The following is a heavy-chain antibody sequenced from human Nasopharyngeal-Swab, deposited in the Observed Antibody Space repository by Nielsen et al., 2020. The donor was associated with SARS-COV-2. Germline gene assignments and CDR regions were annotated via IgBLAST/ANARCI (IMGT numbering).Heavy chain of an antibody. CDR3: ARDGVGATTTYYYYGMDV. CDR2: IWYDGSNK. CDR1: GFTFSSYG. V-gene: IGHV3-33*01. D-gene: IGHD1-26*01. J-gene: IGHJ6*02. Sequence: GGSLRLSCAASGFTFSSYGMHWVRQAPGKGLEWVAVIWYDGSNKYYADSVKGRFNISRDNSKNTLYLQMNSLRAEDTAVYYCARDGVGATTTYYYYGMDVWGQGTTVTVSS.